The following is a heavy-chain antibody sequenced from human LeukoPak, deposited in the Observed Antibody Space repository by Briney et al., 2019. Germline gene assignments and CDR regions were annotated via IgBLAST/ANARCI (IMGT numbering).Heavy chain of an antibody. CDR2: AYFSGTT. CDR3: ARGTVSDYYMDV. D-gene: IGHD4-11*01. Sequence: SETLSLTCTVSGASINSYSWSWIRQSPGRGLEWIGYAYFSGTTDSNPSLGRRVTISIDTSKNQFSLKLTDVTAADTAVYYCARGTVSDYYMDVWGKGTTVTVSS. J-gene: IGHJ6*03. CDR1: GASINSYS. V-gene: IGHV4-59*01.